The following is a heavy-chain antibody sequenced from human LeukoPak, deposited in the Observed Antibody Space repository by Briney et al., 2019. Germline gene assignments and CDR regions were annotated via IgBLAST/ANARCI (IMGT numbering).Heavy chain of an antibody. Sequence: GGSLRLSCATSGFTFNTYEMNWVRQAPGKGLEWISYMSSSGSVIYYADSVKGRFTISRDNAKNSLSLQMNGLRDEDTAVYYCARGRGYVSGSPDYWGQGTLVTVSS. D-gene: IGHD3-10*01. CDR2: MSSSGSVI. J-gene: IGHJ4*02. CDR1: GFTFNTYE. CDR3: ARGRGYVSGSPDY. V-gene: IGHV3-48*03.